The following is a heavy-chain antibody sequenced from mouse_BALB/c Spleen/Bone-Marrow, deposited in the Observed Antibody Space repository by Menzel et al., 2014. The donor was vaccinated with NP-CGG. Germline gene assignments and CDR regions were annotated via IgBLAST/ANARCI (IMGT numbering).Heavy chain of an antibody. CDR2: IYPGNVNT. Sequence: QVQLQQSGPELVKPGASVRISCKASGYTSTSYYIHWVKQRPGQGLEWIGWIYPGNVNTKYNEKFKGKATLTADKSSSTAYMQLSSLTSEDSAVYFCARWGNYGDYAMDYWGQGTSVTVSS. J-gene: IGHJ4*01. V-gene: IGHV1S56*01. D-gene: IGHD2-1*01. CDR1: GYTSTSYY. CDR3: ARWGNYGDYAMDY.